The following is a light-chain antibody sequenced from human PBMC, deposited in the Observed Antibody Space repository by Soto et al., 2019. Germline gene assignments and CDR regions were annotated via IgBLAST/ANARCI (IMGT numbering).Light chain of an antibody. J-gene: IGKJ1*01. V-gene: IGKV1-5*03. CDR2: KAS. CDR1: QNIITW. CDR3: QQYHVFSWT. Sequence: DIQMTQSPSTLSASVGDRVTISCRASQNIITWVAWYQQKPGKAPKLLIYKASSLESGVPSRFSGSGSGTEFTLTINSLQPDDSAPYYCQQYHVFSWTFGQGTKVEIE.